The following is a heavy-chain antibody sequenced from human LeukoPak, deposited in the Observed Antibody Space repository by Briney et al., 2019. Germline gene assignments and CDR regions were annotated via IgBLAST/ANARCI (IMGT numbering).Heavy chain of an antibody. J-gene: IGHJ1*01. CDR2: IIPIFGTA. D-gene: IGHD6-13*01. V-gene: IGHV1-69*05. Sequence: ASVKVSCKASGGTFSSYAISWVRQAPGQGLEWMGGIIPIFGTANYAQKFQGRVTITTDESTSTAYMELSSLRSEDTAVYYCAREAIAAAGTGYFQHWGQGTLVTVSS. CDR3: AREAIAAAGTGYFQH. CDR1: GGTFSSYA.